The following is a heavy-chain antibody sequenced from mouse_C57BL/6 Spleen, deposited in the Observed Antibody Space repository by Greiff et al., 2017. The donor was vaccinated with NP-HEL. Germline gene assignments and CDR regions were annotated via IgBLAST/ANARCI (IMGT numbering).Heavy chain of an antibody. CDR2: INPYNGDT. V-gene: IGHV1-20*01. CDR1: GYSFTGYF. D-gene: IGHD2-4*01. Sequence: EVQLQQSGPELVKPGDSVKISCKASGYSFTGYFMNWVMQSHGKSLEWIGRINPYNGDTFYNQKFKGKATLTVDKSSSTAHMELRSLTSEDSAVYYCARTIYYDYEDYFDYWGQGTTLTVSS. CDR3: ARTIYYDYEDYFDY. J-gene: IGHJ2*01.